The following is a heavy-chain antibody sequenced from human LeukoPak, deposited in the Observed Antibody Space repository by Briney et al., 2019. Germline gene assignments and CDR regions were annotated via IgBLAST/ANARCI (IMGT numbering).Heavy chain of an antibody. D-gene: IGHD3-3*01. CDR1: GGSISSSNW. V-gene: IGHV4-4*02. J-gene: IGHJ4*02. Sequence: SETLSLTCAVSGGSISSSNWWSWVRQPPGKGLEWIGEIYHSGSTNYNPSLKSRVTISVDTSKNQFSLKLSSVTAADTAVYYCAREVDTIFGVVNWGQGTLVTVSS. CDR3: AREVDTIFGVVN. CDR2: IYHSGST.